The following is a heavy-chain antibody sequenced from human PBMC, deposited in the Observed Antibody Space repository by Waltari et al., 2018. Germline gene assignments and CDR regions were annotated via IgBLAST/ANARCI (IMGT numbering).Heavy chain of an antibody. CDR2: IRSSGSTS. CDR3: ARRNGYYPGYFDY. CDR1: GFTFSSYE. V-gene: IGHV3-48*03. Sequence: EVQLVESGGGLVQPGGSLRLSCAASGFTFSSYEMNWVRQAPGKGLEWVSYIRSSGSTSDDADSVKGGFTISRTNAKNSLYLQMNSLRAEDTAVYYCARRNGYYPGYFDYWGQGTLVTVSS. J-gene: IGHJ4*02. D-gene: IGHD5-18*01.